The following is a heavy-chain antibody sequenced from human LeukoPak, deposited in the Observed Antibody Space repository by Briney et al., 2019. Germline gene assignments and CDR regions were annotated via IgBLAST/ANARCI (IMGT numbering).Heavy chain of an antibody. CDR1: GFTFRSYG. D-gene: IGHD6-19*01. CDR2: ISYDGSNK. V-gene: IGHV3-30*18. CDR3: AKEWGSGWSSFDY. J-gene: IGHJ4*02. Sequence: GGSLRLSCAASGFTFRSYGTHWVREAPGKGLEWGAVISYDGSNKYYADSVKGRFTISRDNSKNRLYLQMNSLRAEDTVVYYCAKEWGSGWSSFDYWGQGTLATVSS.